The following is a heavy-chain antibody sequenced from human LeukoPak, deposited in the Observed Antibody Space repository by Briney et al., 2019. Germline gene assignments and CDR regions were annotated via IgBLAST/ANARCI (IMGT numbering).Heavy chain of an antibody. CDR1: GGSISSYY. V-gene: IGHV4-59*01. Sequence: SETLSLTCTVSGGSISSYYWSWLRQPPGKGLEWIGYIYYSGSTNYNPSLKSRVTISVDTSKNQFSLKLSSVTAADTAVYYCAREYYDFWSASSYWFDPWGQGTLVTVSS. J-gene: IGHJ5*02. CDR2: IYYSGST. CDR3: AREYYDFWSASSYWFDP. D-gene: IGHD3-3*01.